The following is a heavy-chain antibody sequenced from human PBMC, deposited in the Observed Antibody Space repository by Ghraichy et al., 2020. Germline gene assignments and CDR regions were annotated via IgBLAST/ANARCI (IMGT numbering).Heavy chain of an antibody. J-gene: IGHJ4*02. D-gene: IGHD5-12*01. V-gene: IGHV3-33*01. CDR2: IWYDGSNK. Sequence: GGSLRLSCAASGFTFSSYGMHWVRQAPGKGLEWVAVIWYDGSNKYYADSVKGRFTISRDNSKNTLYLQMNSLRAEDTAVYYCARGRQVATPFDYWGQGTLVTVSS. CDR3: ARGRQVATPFDY. CDR1: GFTFSSYG.